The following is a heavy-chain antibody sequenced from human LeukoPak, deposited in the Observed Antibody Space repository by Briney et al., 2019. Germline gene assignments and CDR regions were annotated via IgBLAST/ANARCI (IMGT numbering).Heavy chain of an antibody. J-gene: IGHJ6*03. CDR3: AKFARVVTANYYYYMDV. V-gene: IGHV3-23*01. CDR1: GFTFSSYA. Sequence: GGSLRLSCAASGFTFSSYAMSWVRQAPGKGLEWVSAISGSGGSTYYADSVKGRFTISRDNSKNTLYLQMNSLRAEDTAVYYCAKFARVVTANYYYYMDVWGKGTTVSVSS. D-gene: IGHD4-23*01. CDR2: ISGSGGST.